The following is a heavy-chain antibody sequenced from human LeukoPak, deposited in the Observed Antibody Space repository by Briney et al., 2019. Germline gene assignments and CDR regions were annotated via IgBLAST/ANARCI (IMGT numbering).Heavy chain of an antibody. CDR2: IYYSGST. J-gene: IGHJ4*02. V-gene: IGHV4-59*01. CDR1: GGSIRSYY. CDR3: ARAHPHFDY. Sequence: SETLSLTCTVSGGSIRSYYWSWIRQPPGKGLEWIGYIYYSGSTNYNPSLKSRVTISVDTSKNQFSLKLSSVTAADTAVYYCARAHPHFDYWGQGTLVTVSS.